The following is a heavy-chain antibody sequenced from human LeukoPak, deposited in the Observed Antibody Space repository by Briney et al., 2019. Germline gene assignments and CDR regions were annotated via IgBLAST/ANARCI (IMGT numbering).Heavy chain of an antibody. CDR1: GFTVSSNY. J-gene: IGHJ4*02. CDR3: ARAMGRNYFDY. V-gene: IGHV3-66*01. Sequence: GGSLRLSCAASGFTVSSNYMSWVRQAPGKGLEWVSVIYSGGSTYYADSVKGRFTISRDNSKNTLYLQMNSLRAEDTAVYYCARAMGRNYFDYWGQGTLVTVSS. D-gene: IGHD3-10*01. CDR2: IYSGGST.